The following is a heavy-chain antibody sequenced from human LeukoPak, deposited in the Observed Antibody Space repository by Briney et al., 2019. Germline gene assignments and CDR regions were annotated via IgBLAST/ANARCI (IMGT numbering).Heavy chain of an antibody. CDR3: ARVGAKDYYYYMDV. V-gene: IGHV4-59*01. D-gene: IGHD1-26*01. CDR1: GGSISSYY. Sequence: SETLSLTCTVSGGSISSYYWSWIRQPPGKGLEWIGYIYYSGSTNYNPSLKSRVTISVDTSKNQFSLKLSSVTAADTAVYHCARVGAKDYYYYMDVWGKGTTVTVSS. CDR2: IYYSGST. J-gene: IGHJ6*03.